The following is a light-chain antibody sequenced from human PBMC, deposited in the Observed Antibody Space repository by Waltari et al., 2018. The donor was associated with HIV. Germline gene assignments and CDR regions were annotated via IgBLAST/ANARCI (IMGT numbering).Light chain of an antibody. J-gene: IGLJ3*02. CDR1: NSDIGYYNY. Sequence: QFALTQPASVSGSPGQSITVSCTGTNSDIGYYNYVSWYQQHPGKAPKLIIYEVSNRPAGVSNPFSSSKSGNTASLTISGLQAEDEADYFCSSLTNSATLSVLFGGGTKLTVL. CDR3: SSLTNSATLSVL. V-gene: IGLV2-14*01. CDR2: EVS.